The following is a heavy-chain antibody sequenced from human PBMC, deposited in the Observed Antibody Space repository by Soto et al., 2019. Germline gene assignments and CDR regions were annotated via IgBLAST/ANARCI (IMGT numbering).Heavy chain of an antibody. CDR3: AKDLARVVPAAAFDY. J-gene: IGHJ4*02. CDR2: ISYDGSNK. V-gene: IGHV3-30*18. CDR1: GFTFSSYG. Sequence: QVQLVESGGGVVQPGRSLRLSCAASGFTFSSYGMHWVRQAPGKGLEWVAVISYDGSNKYYADSVKGRFTISRDNSKNTLYLQMNGLKAEDTAVYYCAKDLARVVPAAAFDYWGQGTLVTVSS. D-gene: IGHD2-2*01.